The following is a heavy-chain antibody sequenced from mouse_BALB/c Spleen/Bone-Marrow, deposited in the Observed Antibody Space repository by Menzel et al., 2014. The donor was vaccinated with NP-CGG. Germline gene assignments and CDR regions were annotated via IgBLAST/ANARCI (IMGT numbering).Heavy chain of an antibody. CDR1: GFTFSSYT. CDR2: ISNGGVST. V-gene: IGHV5-12-2*01. CDR3: TRDGYDVGGAMDY. Sequence: EVQGVESGGGLVQPGGSLKLSCAASGFTFSSYTMSWVRQTPEKRLEWVTYISNGGVSTYYADAVKGRFTISRDNAKSTLYLQMSSLKSEDTAMYYCTRDGYDVGGAMDYWGQGSSVTVSA. D-gene: IGHD2-2*01. J-gene: IGHJ4*01.